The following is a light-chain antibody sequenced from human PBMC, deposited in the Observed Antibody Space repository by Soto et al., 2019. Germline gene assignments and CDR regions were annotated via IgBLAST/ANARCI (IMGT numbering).Light chain of an antibody. J-gene: IGKJ1*01. V-gene: IGKV3-20*01. CDR1: DSVSSSY. CDR3: QKYGSSLTWT. CDR2: GAS. Sequence: EIVLTQSPGTLSLSPGERATIYSTEIDSVSSSYLAWYQQKPGQAPRLLIYGASSRATGIPDRFSGSGSGTDVTLTISRLEPEDFAVYYCQKYGSSLTWTFGQGTKVDIK.